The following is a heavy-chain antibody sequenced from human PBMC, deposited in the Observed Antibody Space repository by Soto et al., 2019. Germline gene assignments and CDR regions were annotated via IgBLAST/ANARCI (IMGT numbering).Heavy chain of an antibody. Sequence: XTLSLPCSVSSXSLSNSRNYWGWIRGPPGKGLEWIGTMDYSGDTSYNPSLRSRVNISADTSKNQFSLRLSSVSVAYTAVYSCARRPPLYASESSRFDIWGQGALGTVSS. CDR3: ARRPPLYASESSRFDI. D-gene: IGHD3-10*01. CDR1: SXSLSNSRNY. J-gene: IGHJ4*02. V-gene: IGHV4-39*01. CDR2: MDYSGDT.